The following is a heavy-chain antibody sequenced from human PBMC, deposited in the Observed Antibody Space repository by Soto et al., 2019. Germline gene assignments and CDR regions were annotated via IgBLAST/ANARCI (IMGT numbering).Heavy chain of an antibody. V-gene: IGHV4-59*01. CDR3: ARVYDFWSGRCYFDY. Sequence: SETLSLTCTFSGCSISSYYWSLIRQPPGKGLEWIGYIYYSGSTNYNPSLKSRVTISVDTSKNQFSLKLSSVTAADTAVYYCARVYDFWSGRCYFDYWGQGTLVTVSS. J-gene: IGHJ4*02. CDR2: IYYSGST. D-gene: IGHD3-3*01. CDR1: GCSISSYY.